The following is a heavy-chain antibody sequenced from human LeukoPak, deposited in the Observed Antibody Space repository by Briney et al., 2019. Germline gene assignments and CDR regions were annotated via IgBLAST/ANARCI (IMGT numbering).Heavy chain of an antibody. Sequence: PSETLSLTCTVSGGSISSYYWSWIRQPAGKGLEWIGRIYTSGSTNYNPSLKSRVTMSVDTSKNQFSLELSSVTAADTAVYYCARDVGYSSSWYVWERFDYWGQGTLVTVSS. V-gene: IGHV4-4*07. CDR1: GGSISSYY. CDR3: ARDVGYSSSWYVWERFDY. CDR2: IYTSGST. J-gene: IGHJ4*02. D-gene: IGHD6-13*01.